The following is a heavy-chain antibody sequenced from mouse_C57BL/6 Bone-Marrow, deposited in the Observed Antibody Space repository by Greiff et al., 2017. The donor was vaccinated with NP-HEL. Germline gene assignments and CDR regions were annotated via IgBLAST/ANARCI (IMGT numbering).Heavy chain of an antibody. Sequence: VQLQESGPGLVKPSQSLSLTCSVTGYSITSGYYWNWIRQFPGNKLEWMGYISYDGSNNYNPSLKNRISITRDTSKNQFFLKLNSVTTEDTATYYCARGTGTFLDYWGQGTTLTVSS. D-gene: IGHD4-1*01. CDR3: ARGTGTFLDY. CDR1: GYSITSGYY. J-gene: IGHJ2*01. V-gene: IGHV3-6*01. CDR2: ISYDGSN.